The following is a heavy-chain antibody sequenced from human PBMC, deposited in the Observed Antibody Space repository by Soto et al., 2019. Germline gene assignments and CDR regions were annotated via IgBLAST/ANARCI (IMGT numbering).Heavy chain of an antibody. J-gene: IGHJ4*02. Sequence: SETLSLTCTVSGGSIKSGSYYWAWIRQPPGKGLEWIGSIYYSGRAYSNPSLKSRVTISVDTSRNQLSLELSSVTAADTAVFYCARQEGLNWNDAFVDNWGQGTLVTVYS. CDR2: IYYSGRA. CDR3: ARQEGLNWNDAFVDN. CDR1: GGSIKSGSYY. V-gene: IGHV4-39*01. D-gene: IGHD1-1*01.